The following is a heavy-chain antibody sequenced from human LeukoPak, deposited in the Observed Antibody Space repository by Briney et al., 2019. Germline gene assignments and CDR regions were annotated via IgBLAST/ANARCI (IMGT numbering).Heavy chain of an antibody. D-gene: IGHD3-3*01. J-gene: IGHJ4*02. CDR2: IYYSGST. Sequence: PSETLSLTCTVSGGSISSYYWSWIRQPPGKGLEWIGYIYYSGSTNYNPSLKSRVTISVDTSKNQFSLKLSSVTAADTAVYYCARVPYYDFWSGYTKPSDYWGQGTLVTVSS. V-gene: IGHV4-59*08. CDR3: ARVPYYDFWSGYTKPSDY. CDR1: GGSISSYY.